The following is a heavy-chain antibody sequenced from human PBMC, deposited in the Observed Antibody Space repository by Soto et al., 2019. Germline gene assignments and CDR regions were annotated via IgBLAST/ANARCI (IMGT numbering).Heavy chain of an antibody. D-gene: IGHD6-13*01. CDR1: GDSISSYY. CDR2: IYYSGRT. Sequence: AETLSLTCTVSGDSISSYYWTWIRQPPGKGLEYIGYIYYSGRTYYNPSLKSRVTISVDTSKNQFSLKLSSVAAADTAVYYCARGHLGITATGTWYDFDYWGQGTLVTVSS. J-gene: IGHJ4*02. CDR3: ARGHLGITATGTWYDFDY. V-gene: IGHV4-59*01.